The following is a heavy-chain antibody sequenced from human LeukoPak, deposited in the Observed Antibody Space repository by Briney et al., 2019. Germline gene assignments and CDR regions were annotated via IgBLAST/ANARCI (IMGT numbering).Heavy chain of an antibody. CDR3: ARHSSYYYMDV. J-gene: IGHJ6*03. CDR1: GGSISSYY. Sequence: PSETLSLTCTVSGGSISSYYWSWIRQPPGKGLEWIGYIYYSGSTYYNPSLKSRVTISVDTSKNQFSLKLSSVTAADTAVYYCARHSSYYYMDVWGKGTTVTISS. CDR2: IYYSGST. V-gene: IGHV4-59*04.